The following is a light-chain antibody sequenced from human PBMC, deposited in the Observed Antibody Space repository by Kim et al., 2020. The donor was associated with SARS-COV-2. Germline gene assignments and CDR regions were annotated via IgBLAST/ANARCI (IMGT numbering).Light chain of an antibody. CDR1: QSVSSCY. Sequence: SPGDRSTRAGTASQSVSSCYLAWYQQKPSQAPRLLISGTSSRATGIPDRFSGSGSGTDFTLTISRLEPEDLSVYFCQQYSTSFRTFGQGTKVDIK. V-gene: IGKV3-20*01. CDR3: QQYSTSFRT. J-gene: IGKJ1*01. CDR2: GTS.